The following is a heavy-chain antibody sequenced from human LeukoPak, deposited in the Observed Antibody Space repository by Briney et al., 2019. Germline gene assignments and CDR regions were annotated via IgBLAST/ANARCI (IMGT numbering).Heavy chain of an antibody. V-gene: IGHV4-34*01. CDR1: GGSFSGYY. D-gene: IGHD3-16*01. J-gene: IGHJ2*01. CDR3: ARLKLGAYFDL. CDR2: INHSGST. Sequence: SETLPLTCAVYGGSFSGYYWSWIRQPPGKGLEWIGEINHSGSTNYNPSLKSRVTILLDTSKNQCSLKLTSVSAADTAVYYCARLKLGAYFDLWGRGTLVTVSS.